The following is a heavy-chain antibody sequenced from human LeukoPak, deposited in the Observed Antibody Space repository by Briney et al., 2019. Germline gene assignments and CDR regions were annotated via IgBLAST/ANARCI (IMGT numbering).Heavy chain of an antibody. Sequence: GGSLRLSCTVSGFTVSSNSMSWVRQAPGKGLEWVSFIYSDNTHYSDSVKGRFTISRDNSKNTLYLQMNSLRAEDTAVYYCAKCTIGAAVAAGYFDYWGQGTLVTVSS. J-gene: IGHJ4*02. D-gene: IGHD6-19*01. CDR3: AKCTIGAAVAAGYFDY. CDR2: IYSDNT. CDR1: GFTVSSNS. V-gene: IGHV3-66*03.